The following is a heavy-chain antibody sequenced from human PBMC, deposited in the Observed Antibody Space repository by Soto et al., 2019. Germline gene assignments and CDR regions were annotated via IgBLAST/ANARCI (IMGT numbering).Heavy chain of an antibody. CDR2: IHHSGNT. V-gene: IGHV4-31*03. J-gene: IGHJ3*02. CDR1: GDSITSGNYY. D-gene: IGHD3-9*01. Sequence: QVQLQESGPGLVKPSQTLSLTCIVSGDSITSGNYYWSWIRQHPGKGLEWIGYIHHSGNTYYIPSLTSRLSLSMDTSKNPFSLLLGSVTAADTALDYFARPNYDIFTVLSGFDIWGQGTMVPVSS. CDR3: ARPNYDIFTVLSGFDI.